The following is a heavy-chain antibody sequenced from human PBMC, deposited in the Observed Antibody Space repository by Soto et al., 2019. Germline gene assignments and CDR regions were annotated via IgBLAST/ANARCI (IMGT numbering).Heavy chain of an antibody. Sequence: SDTLSLTCSVSSGSISNYYWSWIRQPPGKGLEWIGYISYSGSTNYNPSLKSRVTISVDTSKNQFSLKLTSVTAADTAVYYCARGGPGGSLILAYWFDSWGKGTLVTVSS. CDR1: SGSISNYY. V-gene: IGHV4-59*01. D-gene: IGHD2-15*01. CDR3: ARGGPGGSLILAYWFDS. J-gene: IGHJ5*01. CDR2: ISYSGST.